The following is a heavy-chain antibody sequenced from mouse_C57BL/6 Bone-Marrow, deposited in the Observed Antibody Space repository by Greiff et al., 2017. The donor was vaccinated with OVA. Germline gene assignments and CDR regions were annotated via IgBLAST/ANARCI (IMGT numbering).Heavy chain of an antibody. J-gene: IGHJ4*01. V-gene: IGHV7-1*01. CDR1: GFTFSDFY. Sequence: EVKLVESGGGLVQSGRSLRLSCATSGFTFSDFYMEWVRQAPGKGLEWIAASRNKANDYTTEYSASVKGRFIVSRDTSQSILYLQMNALRAEDTAIYYCARDYYDGYSYAMDYWGQGTSVTVSS. D-gene: IGHD2-3*01. CDR3: ARDYYDGYSYAMDY. CDR2: SRNKANDYTT.